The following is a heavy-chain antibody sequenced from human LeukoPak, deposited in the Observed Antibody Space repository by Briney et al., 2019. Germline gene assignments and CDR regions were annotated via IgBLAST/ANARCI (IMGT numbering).Heavy chain of an antibody. D-gene: IGHD3-22*01. CDR2: INPSGGST. CDR3: ARECYYDSSGYYFQH. J-gene: IGHJ1*01. V-gene: IGHV1-46*01. CDR1: GYTFTSYY. Sequence: ASVKVSCKASGYTFTSYYMHWVRQAPGQGLEWIGIINPSGGSTSYAQKFQGRVTMTRDTSTSTVYMELSSLRSEDTAVYYCARECYYDSSGYYFQHWGQGTLFTVSS.